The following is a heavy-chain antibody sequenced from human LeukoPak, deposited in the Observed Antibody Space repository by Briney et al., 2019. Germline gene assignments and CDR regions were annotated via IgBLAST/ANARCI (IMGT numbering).Heavy chain of an antibody. J-gene: IGHJ4*02. Sequence: GGSLRLSCAAPGFTFTRYWMSWVRQAPGKGLEWVANINQDGSENYYVDSVKDRFTISRDNAKDSLFLQLSSLKAEDTAVYYCARGGQRIFDCWGQGTLVTVSS. V-gene: IGHV3-7*01. CDR1: GFTFTRYW. CDR2: INQDGSEN. CDR3: ARGGQRIFDC.